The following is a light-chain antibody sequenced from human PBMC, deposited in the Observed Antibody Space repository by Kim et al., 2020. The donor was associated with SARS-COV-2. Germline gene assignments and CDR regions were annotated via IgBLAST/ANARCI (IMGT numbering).Light chain of an antibody. Sequence: GQRVTIHSSGSSPNIGSNYVFWYQQLPGTAPKLLIYRNNQRPSGVPDRFSGSKSGTSASLAISGLRSEDEADYYCAAWDDSLSGVVFGGGTQLTVL. J-gene: IGLJ2*01. CDR1: SPNIGSNY. V-gene: IGLV1-47*01. CDR2: RNN. CDR3: AAWDDSLSGVV.